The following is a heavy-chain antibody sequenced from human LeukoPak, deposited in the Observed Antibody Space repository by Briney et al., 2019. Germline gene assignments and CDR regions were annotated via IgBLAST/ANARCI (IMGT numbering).Heavy chain of an antibody. D-gene: IGHD3-3*01. J-gene: IGHJ6*03. CDR3: ARVTPNPYYDFWSCYNYYYYYMDV. V-gene: IGHV4-38-2*02. CDR1: GYSISSGYY. Sequence: TSETQSLTCTVSGYSISSGYYWGWIRQPPGKGLEWIGSIYHSGSTYYNPSLKSRVTISVDTSKNQFSLKLSSVTAADTAVYYCARVTPNPYYDFWSCYNYYYYYMDVWGKGTTVTVSS. CDR2: IYHSGST.